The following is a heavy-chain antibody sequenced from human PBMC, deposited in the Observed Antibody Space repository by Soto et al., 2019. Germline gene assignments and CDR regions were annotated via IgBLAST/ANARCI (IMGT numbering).Heavy chain of an antibody. Sequence: GGSLRLSCAASGFTFSSYGMHWVRQAPGKGLEWVAVISYDGSNKYYADSVKGRFTISRDNSKNTLYLQMNSLRAEDTAVYYCAKDLYSSSSAEYYYYGMDVWGQGTTVTVSS. CDR2: ISYDGSNK. J-gene: IGHJ6*02. V-gene: IGHV3-30*18. D-gene: IGHD6-6*01. CDR1: GFTFSSYG. CDR3: AKDLYSSSSAEYYYYGMDV.